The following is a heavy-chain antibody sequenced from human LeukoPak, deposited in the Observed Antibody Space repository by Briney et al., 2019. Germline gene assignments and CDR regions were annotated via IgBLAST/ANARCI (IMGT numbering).Heavy chain of an antibody. CDR1: GGSIRNYY. CDR3: VRRYCSSTSCPSYFDY. J-gene: IGHJ4*02. D-gene: IGHD2-2*01. CDR2: IYYSGST. Sequence: SETLSLTCTVSGGSIRNYYWSWIRQPPGKGLEWIGYIYYSGSTNYNPSLKSRVTVSVDTSKNQFSLKLSSVSAADTAVYYCVRRYCSSTSCPSYFDYWGQGTLVTVSS. V-gene: IGHV4-59*08.